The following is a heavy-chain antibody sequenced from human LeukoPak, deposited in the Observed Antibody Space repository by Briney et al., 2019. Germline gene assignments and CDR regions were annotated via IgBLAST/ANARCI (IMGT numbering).Heavy chain of an antibody. CDR3: ARGAAAGRYDYYYMDV. CDR2: ISSSSRTI. J-gene: IGHJ6*03. CDR1: GFTFSSYD. V-gene: IGHV3-48*04. Sequence: PGGSLRLSCAASGFTFSSYDMNWVRQAPRKGLEWVSYISSSSRTIYYADSVKGRFTISRDNAKHSLYLQMNSLRGEDTAVYYCARGAAAGRYDYYYMDVWGKGTTVTASS. D-gene: IGHD6-13*01.